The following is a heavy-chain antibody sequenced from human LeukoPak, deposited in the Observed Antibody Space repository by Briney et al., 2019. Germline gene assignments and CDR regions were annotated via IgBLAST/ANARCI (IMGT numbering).Heavy chain of an antibody. Sequence: EASVKVSCKASGYTFTGYYMHWVRQAPGQGLEWMGWINPNSGGTNYAQKLQGRVTMTTDTSTSTAYMELRSLRSDDTAVYYCARDVSAVAGIWYFDLWGRGTLVTVSS. J-gene: IGHJ2*01. CDR1: GYTFTGYY. CDR2: INPNSGGT. D-gene: IGHD6-19*01. V-gene: IGHV1-2*02. CDR3: ARDVSAVAGIWYFDL.